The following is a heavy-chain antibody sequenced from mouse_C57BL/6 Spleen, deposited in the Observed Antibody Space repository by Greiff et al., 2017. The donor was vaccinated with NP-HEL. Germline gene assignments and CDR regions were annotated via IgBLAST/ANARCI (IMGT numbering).Heavy chain of an antibody. Sequence: DVKLVESGGDLVKPGGSLKLSCAASGFTFSSYGMSWVRQTPDKRLEWVATISSGGSYTYYPDSVKGRFTISRDNAKNTLYLQMSSLKSEDTAMYYCARLGGRYAMDYWGQGTSVTVSS. CDR3: ARLGGRYAMDY. CDR1: GFTFSSYG. CDR2: ISSGGSYT. V-gene: IGHV5-6*02. J-gene: IGHJ4*01.